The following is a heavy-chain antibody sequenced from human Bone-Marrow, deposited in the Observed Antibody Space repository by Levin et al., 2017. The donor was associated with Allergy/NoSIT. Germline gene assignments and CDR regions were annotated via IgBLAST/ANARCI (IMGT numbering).Heavy chain of an antibody. CDR3: AKEQWVY. V-gene: IGHV3-23*01. J-gene: IGHJ4*02. CDR2: ISGSGGST. Sequence: LSLTCAASGFTFRTYAMSWVRQAPGKGLEWVSAISGSGGSTYYADSVKGRFTISRDNSKNTLYLQMNSLRVEDTAVYYCAKEQWVYWGQGTLVTVSS. D-gene: IGHD6-19*01. CDR1: GFTFRTYA.